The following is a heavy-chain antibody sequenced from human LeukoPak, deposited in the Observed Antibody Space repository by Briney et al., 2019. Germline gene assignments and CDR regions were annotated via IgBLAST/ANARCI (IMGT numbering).Heavy chain of an antibody. CDR1: GFTFSSYW. J-gene: IGHJ4*02. D-gene: IGHD1-7*01. Sequence: GGSLRLSCAASGFTFSSYWMSWVRQAPGKGLVWVANIKQDGSEKYYVNSVKGRFTISRDNAKNSLYLQMNSLRAEDTAIYYCAREDDWNYEDYWGQGTLVTVSS. V-gene: IGHV3-7*01. CDR3: AREDDWNYEDY. CDR2: IKQDGSEK.